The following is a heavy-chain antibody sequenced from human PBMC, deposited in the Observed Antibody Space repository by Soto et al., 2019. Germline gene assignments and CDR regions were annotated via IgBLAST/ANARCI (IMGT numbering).Heavy chain of an antibody. Sequence: SVKVSCKASGGTFSSYAISWVRQAPGQGLEWMGGIIPILGAVIFAQKYQGSVTTTEDESTRAAYTVMSGLRSEDAVVYLWAGLRRDGYNPWFGPWGERTVVTVAS. CDR1: GGTFSSYA. V-gene: IGHV1-69*13. J-gene: IGHJ5*02. CDR2: IIPILGAV. D-gene: IGHD5-12*01. CDR3: AGLRRDGYNPWFGP.